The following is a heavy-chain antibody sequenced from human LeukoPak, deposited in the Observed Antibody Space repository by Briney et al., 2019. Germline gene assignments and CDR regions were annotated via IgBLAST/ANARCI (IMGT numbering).Heavy chain of an antibody. V-gene: IGHV4-34*01. D-gene: IGHD2-15*01. CDR1: GGSFSGYY. CDR3: ARHVDCSGGSCYLHYFDY. CDR2: INHSGST. J-gene: IGHJ4*02. Sequence: PSETLSLTCAVYGGSFSGYYWSWIRQPPGKGLEWIGEINHSGSTNYNPSLKSRVTISVDTSKNQFSLKLSSVTAADTAVYYCARHVDCSGGSCYLHYFDYWGQGTLVTVSS.